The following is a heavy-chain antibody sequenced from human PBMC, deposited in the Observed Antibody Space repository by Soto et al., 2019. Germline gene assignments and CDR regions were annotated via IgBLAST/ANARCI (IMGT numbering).Heavy chain of an antibody. D-gene: IGHD6-13*01. CDR3: ARLQAAAGDNDLTFDY. J-gene: IGHJ4*02. CDR2: IYPDDSTT. V-gene: IGHV5-51*01. CDR1: GYSFPDYW. Sequence: GESLKISGKGSGYSFPDYWIAWVRQMPGKGLEWMGIIYPDDSTTRYNPSFQGRVTISADKSISTAYMQWSSLKASDTAMYYCARLQAAAGDNDLTFDYWGQGTLVTVS.